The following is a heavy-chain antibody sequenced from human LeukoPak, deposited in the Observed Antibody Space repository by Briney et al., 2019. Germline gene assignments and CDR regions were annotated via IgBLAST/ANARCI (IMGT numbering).Heavy chain of an antibody. CDR1: GYTFTGYY. Sequence: ASVKVSCKASGYTFTGYYMHWVRQAPGQGLEWMGWINPNSGGTNYAQKFQGRVTMTRDTSISTAYMELRRLRSDDTAVYYCARGRGGVIVQPYNWFDPWGQGTLVTVSS. D-gene: IGHD3-16*02. CDR3: ARGRGGVIVQPYNWFDP. V-gene: IGHV1-2*02. J-gene: IGHJ5*02. CDR2: INPNSGGT.